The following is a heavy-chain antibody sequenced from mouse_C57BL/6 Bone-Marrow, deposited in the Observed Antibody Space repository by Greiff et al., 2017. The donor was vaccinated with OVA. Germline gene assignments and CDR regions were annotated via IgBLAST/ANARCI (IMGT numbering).Heavy chain of an antibody. D-gene: IGHD2-5*01. CDR2: ISDGGSYT. V-gene: IGHV5-4*03. CDR3: ARGGPTIVTTWYFDV. CDR1: GFTFSSYA. J-gene: IGHJ1*03. Sequence: EVKVVESGGGLVKPGGSLKLSCAASGFTFSSYAMSWVRQTPEKRLEWVATISDGGSYTYYPDNVKGRFTISRDNAKNNRYLQMSHLKSEDTAMYYCARGGPTIVTTWYFDVWGTGTTVTVSS.